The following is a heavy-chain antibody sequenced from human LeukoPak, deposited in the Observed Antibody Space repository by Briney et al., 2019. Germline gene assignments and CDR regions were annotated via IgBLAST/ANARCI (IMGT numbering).Heavy chain of an antibody. V-gene: IGHV3-73*01. CDR3: TSQSIAARPTSL. CDR1: GFSFSGSV. D-gene: IGHD6-6*01. J-gene: IGHJ4*02. Sequence: GGSLRLSCAASGFSFSGSVMHWVRQASGKGLEWVGRIRSKANSYATAYAASVKGRFPISRDDSKNTAYLQMNSVKTEDTTVYYCTSQSIAARPTSLWGQGTLVTVSS. CDR2: IRSKANSYAT.